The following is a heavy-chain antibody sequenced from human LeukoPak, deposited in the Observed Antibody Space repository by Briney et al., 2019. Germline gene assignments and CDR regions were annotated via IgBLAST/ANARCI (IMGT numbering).Heavy chain of an antibody. CDR3: ARVGSSGWFPYYYYYMDV. D-gene: IGHD6-19*01. V-gene: IGHV3-74*01. CDR1: GFTFSSYW. CDR2: INSDGSST. J-gene: IGHJ6*03. Sequence: SGGSLRLSCAASGFTFSSYWMHWVRQAPGKGLVWVSRINSDGSSTSYADSVKGRFTISRDNAKNTLYLQMNSLSAEDTAVYYCARVGSSGWFPYYYYYMDVWGKGTTVTVS.